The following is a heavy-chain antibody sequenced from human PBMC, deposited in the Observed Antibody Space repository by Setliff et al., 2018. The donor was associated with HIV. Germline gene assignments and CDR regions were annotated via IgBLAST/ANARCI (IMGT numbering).Heavy chain of an antibody. CDR3: ARSRTSVGDTDFDY. Sequence: PGGSLRLSCAASGFTLSDHYMDWVRQAPGKGLEWVGRTRNKPRSYTTEYAASVKGRFSISRDDSKNSLYLQMNSLKTEDTAVYYCARSRTSVGDTDFDYWGQGTLVTVSS. V-gene: IGHV3-72*01. CDR1: GFTLSDHY. CDR2: TRNKPRSYTT. D-gene: IGHD1-26*01. J-gene: IGHJ4*02.